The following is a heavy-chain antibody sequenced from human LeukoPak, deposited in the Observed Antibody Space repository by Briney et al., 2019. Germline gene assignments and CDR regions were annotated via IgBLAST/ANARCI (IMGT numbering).Heavy chain of an antibody. D-gene: IGHD4-11*01. Sequence: GGSLVLSCAASGFTFSSYSMNWVRQAPGKGLEWVSSISSSSYIYYADSVKGRFTISRDNAKNSLYLQMNSLRAEDTAVYYCARGHYTDAFDIWGQGTMVTVSS. CDR2: ISSSSYI. V-gene: IGHV3-21*01. CDR1: GFTFSSYS. CDR3: ARGHYTDAFDI. J-gene: IGHJ3*02.